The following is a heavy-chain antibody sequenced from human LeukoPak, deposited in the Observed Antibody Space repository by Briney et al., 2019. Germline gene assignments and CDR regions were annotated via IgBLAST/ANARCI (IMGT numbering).Heavy chain of an antibody. CDR1: GFTFSSYA. D-gene: IGHD3-22*01. Sequence: GGSLRLSCAASGFTFSSYAMSWVRQAPGKGLEWTSYISSSSSTIDFADSVKGRFTISRDNARNSVYLQMNSLRAEDTAVYYCARVHTSSYAADLWGQGTLVTVSS. CDR2: ISSSSSTI. V-gene: IGHV3-48*04. CDR3: ARVHTSSYAADL. J-gene: IGHJ5*02.